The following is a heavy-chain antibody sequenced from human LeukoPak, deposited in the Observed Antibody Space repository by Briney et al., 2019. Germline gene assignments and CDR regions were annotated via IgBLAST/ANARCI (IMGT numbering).Heavy chain of an antibody. CDR2: INHSGST. V-gene: IGHV4-34*01. Sequence: SETLSLTCAVYGGSFSGYYWSWIRQPPGKGLEWIGEINHSGSTNYNPSLKSRVTISVDTSKNQFSLKLSSVTAADTAVHYCARYSCTGGVCYMDYWGQGTLVTVSS. CDR3: ARYSCTGGVCYMDY. J-gene: IGHJ4*02. D-gene: IGHD2-8*02. CDR1: GGSFSGYY.